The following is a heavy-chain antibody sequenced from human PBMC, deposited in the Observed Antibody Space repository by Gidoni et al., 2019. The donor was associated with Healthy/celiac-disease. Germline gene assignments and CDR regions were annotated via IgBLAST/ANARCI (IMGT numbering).Heavy chain of an antibody. Sequence: EVQLVESGGGLVQPGRSLRLSCAASGFTFDDYAMHWVRQAPGKGLEWVSGISWNSGSIGYADSVKGRFTISRDNAKNSLYLQMNSLRAEDTALYYCAKDMSSPAVGPGAFDIWGQGTMVTVSS. CDR3: AKDMSSPAVGPGAFDI. CDR2: ISWNSGSI. CDR1: GFTFDDYA. V-gene: IGHV3-9*01. D-gene: IGHD1-26*01. J-gene: IGHJ3*02.